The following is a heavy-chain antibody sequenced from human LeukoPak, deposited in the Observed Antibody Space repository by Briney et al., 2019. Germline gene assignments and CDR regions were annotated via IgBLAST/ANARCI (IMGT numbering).Heavy chain of an antibody. CDR2: IIPILGIA. J-gene: IGHJ4*02. CDR1: GGTFSSYA. CDR3: ARDGSTSLDY. Sequence: SVKVSCKASGGTFSSYAISWVRQAPGQGLEWMGRIIPILGIANYAQKFQGRVTTTADKSTSTAYMELSSLRSEDTAVYYCARDGSTSLDYWGQGTLVTVSS. D-gene: IGHD5/OR15-5a*01. V-gene: IGHV1-69*04.